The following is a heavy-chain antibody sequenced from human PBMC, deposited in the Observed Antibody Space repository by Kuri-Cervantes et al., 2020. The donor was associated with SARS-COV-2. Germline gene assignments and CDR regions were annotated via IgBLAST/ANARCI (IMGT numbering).Heavy chain of an antibody. CDR2: VYYSGNT. J-gene: IGHJ4*01. V-gene: IGHV4-31*03. Sequence: SETLSLTCTVSGGSISSGEHYWTWIRQHPEKGLEWIGYVYYSGNTYYHPSLKSRVTISIDTSQNQFSLRMSSVTAADTAIYYCARDVRGYDCLDVWGQGTLVTVSS. CDR3: ARDVRGYDCLDV. CDR1: GGSISSGEHY. D-gene: IGHD3-10*02.